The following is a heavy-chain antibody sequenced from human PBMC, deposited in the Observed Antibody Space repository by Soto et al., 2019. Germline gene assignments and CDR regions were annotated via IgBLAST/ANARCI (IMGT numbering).Heavy chain of an antibody. Sequence: PSETLSLTCTVSGGSISSSSYYWGWIRQPPGKGLEWIGSIYYSGSTYYNPSLKSRVTISVDTSKNQFSLKLSSVTAADTAVYYCATENRGVIYYGMDVWGQGPTVTVSS. D-gene: IGHD3-10*01. CDR2: IYYSGST. CDR3: ATENRGVIYYGMDV. J-gene: IGHJ6*02. CDR1: GGSISSSSYY. V-gene: IGHV4-39*01.